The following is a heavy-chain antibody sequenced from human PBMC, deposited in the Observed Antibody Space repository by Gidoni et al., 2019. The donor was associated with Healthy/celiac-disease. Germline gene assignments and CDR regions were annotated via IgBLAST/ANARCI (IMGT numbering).Heavy chain of an antibody. Sequence: EVQLLESGGGVVQPGGSLRLSCAASGFTFSSYAMSWVRQAPGKGLEWGSAISGSGGSTYYADSVKGRFTISRDNSKNTLYLQMNSLRAEDTAVYYCAKDQQWLVRWDYFDYWGQGTLVTVSS. J-gene: IGHJ4*02. CDR3: AKDQQWLVRWDYFDY. V-gene: IGHV3-23*01. D-gene: IGHD6-19*01. CDR2: ISGSGGST. CDR1: GFTFSSYA.